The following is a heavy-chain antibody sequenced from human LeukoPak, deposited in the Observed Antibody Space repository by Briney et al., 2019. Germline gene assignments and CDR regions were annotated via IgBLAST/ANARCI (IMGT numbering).Heavy chain of an antibody. CDR2: ISSSGGTI. Sequence: GGSLRLSCAASGFTFSDYYMSWIRQAPGKGLEWVSYISSSGGTIHYADSVKGRFTISRDNAKNSLYLQMNSLRAEDTAVYYCWGSTSSNFDYWGQGTLVTVSS. D-gene: IGHD2-2*01. CDR3: WGSTSSNFDY. J-gene: IGHJ4*02. CDR1: GFTFSDYY. V-gene: IGHV3-11*01.